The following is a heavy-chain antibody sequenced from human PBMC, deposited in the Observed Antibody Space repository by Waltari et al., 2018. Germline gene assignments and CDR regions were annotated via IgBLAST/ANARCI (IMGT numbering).Heavy chain of an antibody. J-gene: IGHJ1*01. D-gene: IGHD6-19*01. V-gene: IGHV1-69-2*01. CDR3: ATVGSSGWTPFQH. Sequence: EVQLVQSGAEVKKPGDTVKISCKASGYTFTDYYMQWVQQDPGKGLEWMGRVDPEDGETIYAEEFQGRVTITADTSTDTAYMELSSLRSEDAAVYYCATVGSSGWTPFQHWGQGTLVTVSS. CDR2: VDPEDGET. CDR1: GYTFTDYY.